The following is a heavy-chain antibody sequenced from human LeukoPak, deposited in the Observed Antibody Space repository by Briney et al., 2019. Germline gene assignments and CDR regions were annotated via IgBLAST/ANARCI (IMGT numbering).Heavy chain of an antibody. V-gene: IGHV3-21*01. D-gene: IGHD3-9*01. Sequence: GGSLRLSCAASGFTFSSYSMNWVRQAPGKGLEWVSSISSSSSYIYYADSVKGRFTISRDNAKNSLYLQMNSLRAEDTAVYNCAREETGYYYFDYWGQGTLVTVSS. CDR2: ISSSSSYI. CDR3: AREETGYYYFDY. CDR1: GFTFSSYS. J-gene: IGHJ4*02.